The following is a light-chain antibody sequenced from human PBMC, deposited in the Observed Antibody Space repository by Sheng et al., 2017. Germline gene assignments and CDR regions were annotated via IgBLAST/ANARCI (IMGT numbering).Light chain of an antibody. CDR3: NSYSTSSTLVL. V-gene: IGLV2-14*01. J-gene: IGLJ3*02. CDR1: SSDVGRYNY. CDR2: DVT. Sequence: QSALTQPASVSGSLGQSITISCTGTSSDVGRYNYVSWYQQHPGKAPKLMIYDVTNRPSGVSNRFSGSKSGDTASLTISGLQAEDEADYYCNSYSTSSTLVLFGGGTKLTVL.